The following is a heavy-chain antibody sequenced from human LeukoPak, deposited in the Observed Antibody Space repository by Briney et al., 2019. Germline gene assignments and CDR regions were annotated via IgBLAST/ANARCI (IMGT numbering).Heavy chain of an antibody. CDR2: ISSSSSYI. CDR3: AKGGVATTPIYYGY. D-gene: IGHD5-12*01. J-gene: IGHJ4*02. Sequence: GGSLRLSCAASGFTFSSYSMNWVRQAPGKGLEWVSSISSSSSYIYYADSVKGRFTISRDNAKNSLYLQMNSLRAEDTAVYYCAKGGVATTPIYYGYWGQGTLVTVSS. CDR1: GFTFSSYS. V-gene: IGHV3-21*04.